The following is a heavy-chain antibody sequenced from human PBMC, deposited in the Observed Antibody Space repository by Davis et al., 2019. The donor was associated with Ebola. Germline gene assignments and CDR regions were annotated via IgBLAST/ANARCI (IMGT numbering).Heavy chain of an antibody. D-gene: IGHD2-21*02. CDR2: ISSSGSTI. V-gene: IGHV3-11*04. CDR1: GFTFSDYY. CDR3: ARDQYGDPPLAEY. J-gene: IGHJ4*02. Sequence: GESLKISCAASGFTFSDYYMSWIRQAPGKGLEWVSYISSSGSTIYYADSVKGRFTISRDNAKNSLYLQMNSLRVEDTAVYFCARDQYGDPPLAEYWGQGILVTVSS.